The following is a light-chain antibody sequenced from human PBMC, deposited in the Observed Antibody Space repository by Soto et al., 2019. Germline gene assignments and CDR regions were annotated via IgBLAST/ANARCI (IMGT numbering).Light chain of an antibody. Sequence: DIQMTQSPSNLSASVGDRVTIPCRASQSIRRWLAWYHLKPGKAPKLLIFKESSLESGVSSRFSGSGSGTKFTLTIASLQPDDFATYYCQQYETFSGTFGPGTKVDI. CDR2: KES. J-gene: IGKJ1*01. CDR3: QQYETFSGT. CDR1: QSIRRW. V-gene: IGKV1-5*03.